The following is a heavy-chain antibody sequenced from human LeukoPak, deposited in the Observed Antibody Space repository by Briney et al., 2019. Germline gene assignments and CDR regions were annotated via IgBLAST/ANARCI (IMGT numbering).Heavy chain of an antibody. CDR1: GYTFTGYY. J-gene: IGHJ5*02. D-gene: IGHD2-2*01. CDR2: INPNSGGT. V-gene: IGHV1-2*02. Sequence: GASVKVSCKASGYTFTGYYMHWVRQAPGQGLEWMGWINPNSGGTNYAQKFQGRVTTTRDTSISTAYMELSRLRSDDTAVYYCARDRRVVVPAATNRYNWFDPWGQGTLVTVSS. CDR3: ARDRRVVVPAATNRYNWFDP.